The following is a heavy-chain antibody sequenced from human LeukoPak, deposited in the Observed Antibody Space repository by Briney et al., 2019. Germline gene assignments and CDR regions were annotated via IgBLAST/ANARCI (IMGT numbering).Heavy chain of an antibody. CDR1: GDSVSSNSAA. Sequence: SQTLSLTCAISGDSVSSNSAARNWIRQSPSRGFEWLGRTYYRSKWYHDFAVSVESRITINPDTSKNQFSLQLNSVTPEDTAMYYCARSGSRDYCDCWGLGTLVTVSS. CDR2: TYYRSKWYH. J-gene: IGHJ4*02. CDR3: ARSGSRDYCDC. V-gene: IGHV6-1*01. D-gene: IGHD3-10*01.